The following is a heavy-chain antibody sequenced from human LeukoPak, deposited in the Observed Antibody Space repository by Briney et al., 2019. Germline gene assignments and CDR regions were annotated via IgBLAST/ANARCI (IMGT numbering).Heavy chain of an antibody. CDR1: GFTFSSYG. V-gene: IGHV3-30*18. CDR3: AKESRDSSSHSHF. CDR2: ISNDGTNK. Sequence: GGSLRLSCAASGFTFSSYGMHWVRQAPGKGLEWVAVISNDGTNKYYADSVKGRFTISRDNSKNTLYLQLNSLRAEDTALYYCAKESRDSSSHSHFWGQGTVVTVSS. J-gene: IGHJ4*02. D-gene: IGHD6-13*01.